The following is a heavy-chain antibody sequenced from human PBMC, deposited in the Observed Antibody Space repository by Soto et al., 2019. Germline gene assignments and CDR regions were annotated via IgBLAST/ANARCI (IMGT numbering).Heavy chain of an antibody. CDR2: ISSSSSYI. CDR1: GFTFSSYS. J-gene: IGHJ6*02. D-gene: IGHD3-10*01. Sequence: EVQLVESGGGLVKPGGSLRLSCAASGFTFSSYSMNWVRQAPGKGLEWVSSISSSSSYIYYADSVKGRFTISRDNAKNSLYLQMNSLRAEDTAVYYCARDPVSSGRSGQDYYYYYGMDVWGQGTTVTVSS. CDR3: ARDPVSSGRSGQDYYYYYGMDV. V-gene: IGHV3-21*01.